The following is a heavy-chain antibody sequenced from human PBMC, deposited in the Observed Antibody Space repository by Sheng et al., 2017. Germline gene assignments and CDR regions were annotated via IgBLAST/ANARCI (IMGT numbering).Heavy chain of an antibody. CDR2: ISYDGSNK. CDR1: GFTFSSYA. CDR3: ARGPPLVYYFDY. V-gene: IGHV3-30*04. Sequence: QVQLVESGGGVVQPGRSLRLSCAASGFTFSSYAMHWVRQAPGKGLEWVAVISYDGSNKYYADSVKGRFTISRDNSKNTLYLQMNSLRAEDTAVYYCARGPPLVYYFDYWARERWSPSP. J-gene: IGHJ4*02.